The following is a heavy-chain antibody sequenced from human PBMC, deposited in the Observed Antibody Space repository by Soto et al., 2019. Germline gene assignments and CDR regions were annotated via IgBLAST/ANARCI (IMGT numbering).Heavy chain of an antibody. Sequence: EVQLLESGGGLVQPGGSLRVSCVASGFTFSSYVMNWVRQAPGKGLYWVSGISGSGGSTYYADSVKGRFTISRDNSKNTPYLQMNSLRVEDTAVYYCAKGPRAPPPHDYGMDVWGQGTTVTVSS. CDR2: ISGSGGST. CDR1: GFTFSSYV. V-gene: IGHV3-23*01. CDR3: AKGPRAPPPHDYGMDV. J-gene: IGHJ6*02.